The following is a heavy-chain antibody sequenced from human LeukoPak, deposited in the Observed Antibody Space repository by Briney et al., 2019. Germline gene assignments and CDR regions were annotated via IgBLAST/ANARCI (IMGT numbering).Heavy chain of an antibody. D-gene: IGHD6-19*01. J-gene: IGHJ3*02. CDR3: ARDMTGSGWNDAFDI. Sequence: SQTPSLTCSVSGGSIRSESYYWSWIRQPAGKGLEWIGRIYSSGSSKFNPSLKSRVTISIDTSKNQFSLNLSSVTAADTAVYYCARDMTGSGWNDAFDIWGQGTMVTVSS. CDR2: IYSSGSS. V-gene: IGHV4-61*02. CDR1: GGSIRSESYY.